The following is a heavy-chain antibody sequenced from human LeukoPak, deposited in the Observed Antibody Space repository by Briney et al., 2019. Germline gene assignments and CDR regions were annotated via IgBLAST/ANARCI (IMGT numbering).Heavy chain of an antibody. CDR1: GFTFNTYA. Sequence: PGRSLRPSCAASGFTFNTYAMDWVRQAPGKGLEWVAIISYDGGNKYYADSVKGRLTISRDNAKNSLYMQMNSLRAEDTALYYCAKDIDTGLASGMDVWGQGTTVTVSS. V-gene: IGHV3-30*04. J-gene: IGHJ6*02. CDR3: AKDIDTGLASGMDV. D-gene: IGHD5-18*01. CDR2: ISYDGGNK.